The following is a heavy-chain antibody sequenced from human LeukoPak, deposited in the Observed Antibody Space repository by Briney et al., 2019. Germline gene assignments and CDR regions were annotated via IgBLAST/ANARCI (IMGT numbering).Heavy chain of an antibody. V-gene: IGHV5-51*01. CDR1: GYSFTSYW. CDR2: IYPGDSDT. CDR3: ASSGIHRCSGGSCYYVY. Sequence: GESLKISCKGSGYSFTSYWIGWVRQMPGKGLEWMGIIYPGDSDTRYSPSFQGQVTISADKSISTAYLQWSSLKASDTAMYYCASSGIHRCSGGSCYYVYWGQGTLVTVSS. J-gene: IGHJ4*02. D-gene: IGHD2-15*01.